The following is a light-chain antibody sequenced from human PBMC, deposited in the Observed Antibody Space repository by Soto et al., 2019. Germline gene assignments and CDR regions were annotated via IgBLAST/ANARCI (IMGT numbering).Light chain of an antibody. CDR3: QQYENFPRT. V-gene: IGKV1-5*03. CDR1: QSIENW. CDR2: KAS. Sequence: DIQMTQSPSTLSASVGDRVTITCRASQSIENWLAWYQQKPGKAPKLFILKASTLEIGVPSRFSGSGSGTEFTLSISSLQPDDFATYFCQQYENFPRTFGRGTKVEIK. J-gene: IGKJ1*01.